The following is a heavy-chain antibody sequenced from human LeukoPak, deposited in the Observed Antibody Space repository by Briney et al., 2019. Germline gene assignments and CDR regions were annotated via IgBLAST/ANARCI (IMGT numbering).Heavy chain of an antibody. D-gene: IGHD4-23*01. Sequence: GGSLRLSCAASGFTFIDYYMSGIRQAPGRGREGVSDISSSGRTIYYEDSVKGRFTISRDNAKNSLYLQMNSLRAEDTAVYYCARAYGGNSIGHAFDIWGQGTMVTVSS. V-gene: IGHV3-11*01. CDR3: ARAYGGNSIGHAFDI. CDR1: GFTFIDYY. CDR2: ISSSGRTI. J-gene: IGHJ3*02.